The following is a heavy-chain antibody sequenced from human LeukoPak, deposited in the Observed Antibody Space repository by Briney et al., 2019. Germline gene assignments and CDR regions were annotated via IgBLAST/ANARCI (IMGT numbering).Heavy chain of an antibody. V-gene: IGHV1-2*02. Sequence: ASVKASCKASGYTFTGYYMHWVRQAPGQGLEWMGWINPNSGGTNYAQKFQGRVTMTRDTSISTAYMELSRLRSDDTAVYYCARQLGRCSGGSCYFDYWGQGTLVTVSS. CDR1: GYTFTGYY. J-gene: IGHJ4*02. D-gene: IGHD2-15*01. CDR2: INPNSGGT. CDR3: ARQLGRCSGGSCYFDY.